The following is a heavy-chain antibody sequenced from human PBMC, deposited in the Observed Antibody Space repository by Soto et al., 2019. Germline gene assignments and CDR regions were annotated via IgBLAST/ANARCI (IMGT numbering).Heavy chain of an antibody. CDR3: ARDLYSSGYWGYFDY. J-gene: IGHJ4*02. Sequence: QVQLVQSGAEVKKPGSSVKVSCKASGGTFSSYAISWVXXXXXXXXXXXXGIXPXFGXANYAQKFQGRVTITADESTSTAYMELSSLRSEDTAVYYCARDLYSSGYWGYFDYWGQGTLVTVSS. CDR1: GGTFSSYA. V-gene: IGHV1-69*01. D-gene: IGHD3-22*01. CDR2: IXPXFGXA.